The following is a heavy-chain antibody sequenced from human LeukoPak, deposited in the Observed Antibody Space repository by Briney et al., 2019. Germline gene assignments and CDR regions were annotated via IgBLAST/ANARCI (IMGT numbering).Heavy chain of an antibody. CDR2: IYYSGST. J-gene: IGHJ4*02. V-gene: IGHV4-39*01. CDR3: ARLEGRVAVAGRARFDY. Sequence: SETLSLTCTVSGGSISSSSYYWGWIRQPPGKGLEWIGSIYYSGSTYYNPSLKSRVTISVDTSKNQFSLKLSSVTAADTAVYYCARLEGRVAVAGRARFDYWGQGTLVTVSS. CDR1: GGSISSSSYY. D-gene: IGHD6-19*01.